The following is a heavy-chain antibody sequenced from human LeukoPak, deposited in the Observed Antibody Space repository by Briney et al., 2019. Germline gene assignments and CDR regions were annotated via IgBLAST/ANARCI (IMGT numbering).Heavy chain of an antibody. CDR3: ARVEFDGIAAAGSLDY. D-gene: IGHD6-13*01. J-gene: IGHJ4*02. CDR1: GGSINYYH. CDR2: IYYSGST. Sequence: SETLSLTCTVSGGSINYYHWSWIRQPPGKGLEWIGYIYYSGSTNYNPSLKSRVTISVDTSKNQFSLKVRSVTAADTAVYYCARVEFDGIAAAGSLDYWGQGILVTVSS. V-gene: IGHV4-59*01.